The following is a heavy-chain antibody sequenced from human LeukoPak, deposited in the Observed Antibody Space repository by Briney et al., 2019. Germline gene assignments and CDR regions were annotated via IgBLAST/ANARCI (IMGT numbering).Heavy chain of an antibody. Sequence: EASVKVSCKASGYTFTSYYMHWVRQAPGQGLEWMGWINPNSGGTNYAQKFQGRVTMTRDTSISTAYMELSRLRSDDTAVYYCARDKAAAGQGYYYYMDVWGKGTTVTVSS. CDR2: INPNSGGT. CDR1: GYTFTSYY. D-gene: IGHD6-13*01. V-gene: IGHV1-2*02. J-gene: IGHJ6*03. CDR3: ARDKAAAGQGYYYYMDV.